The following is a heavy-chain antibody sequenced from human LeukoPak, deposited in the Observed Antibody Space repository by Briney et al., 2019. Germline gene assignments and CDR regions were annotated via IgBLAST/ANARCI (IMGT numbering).Heavy chain of an antibody. J-gene: IGHJ4*02. CDR3: ARLGYSGYNLDF. Sequence: ASVKFSCKASGYTFSDHYIHWVRQAPGQGLEWMGWINPNSGGPNYAQKFQGSVTMARDTSISTAYMELSSLKSDDTAVYYCARLGYSGYNLDFWGEGTLVTVSS. CDR1: GYTFSDHY. D-gene: IGHD5-12*01. CDR2: INPNSGGP. V-gene: IGHV1-2*02.